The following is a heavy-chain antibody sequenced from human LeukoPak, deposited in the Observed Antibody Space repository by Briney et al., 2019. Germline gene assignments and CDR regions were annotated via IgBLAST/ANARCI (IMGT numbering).Heavy chain of an antibody. CDR1: GFTFSSYA. V-gene: IGHV3-30-3*01. Sequence: PGGSLRLSCAASGFTFSSYAMHWVRQAPGKGLEWVAVISYDGSNKYYADSVKGRFTISRDNSKNTLYLQMNSLRAEDTAVYYCAKVRSGSANWALRIFDNWGQGTLVTVSS. CDR2: ISYDGSNK. CDR3: AKVRSGSANWALRIFDN. D-gene: IGHD1-1*01. J-gene: IGHJ4*02.